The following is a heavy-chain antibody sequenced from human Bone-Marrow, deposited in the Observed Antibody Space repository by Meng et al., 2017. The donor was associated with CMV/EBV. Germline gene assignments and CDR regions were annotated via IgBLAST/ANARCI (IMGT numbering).Heavy chain of an antibody. CDR1: GGTFSSYT. J-gene: IGHJ6*02. V-gene: IGHV1-2*02. CDR3: ARRDDPWGGYPHYYGMDV. Sequence: ASVKVSCKASGGTFSSYTISWVRQAPGQGLEWMGCINPHNGVTNYTHNFKGRFTLTRDTSINTAYMELSRLRSDDAAVYYCARRDDPWGGYPHYYGMDVWGQGTTVTVSS. CDR2: INPHNGVT. D-gene: IGHD3-3*01.